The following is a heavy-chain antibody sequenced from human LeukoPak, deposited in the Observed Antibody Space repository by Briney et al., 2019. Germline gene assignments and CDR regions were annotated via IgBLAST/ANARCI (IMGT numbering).Heavy chain of an antibody. CDR2: TYHSGST. J-gene: IGHJ2*01. Sequence: SETLSLTCAVSGYSISSGYYWGWIRQPPGKGLEWIGSTYHSGSTYYNPSLKSRVTISVDTSKNQFSLKLSSVTAADTAVYYCARQGSGWYFDLWGRGTLVTVSS. CDR3: ARQGSGWYFDL. CDR1: GYSISSGYY. V-gene: IGHV4-38-2*01.